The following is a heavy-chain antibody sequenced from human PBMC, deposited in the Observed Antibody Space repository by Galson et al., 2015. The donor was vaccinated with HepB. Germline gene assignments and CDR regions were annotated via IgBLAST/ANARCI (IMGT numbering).Heavy chain of an antibody. V-gene: IGHV3-48*02. D-gene: IGHD2/OR15-2a*01. CDR2: ISSSGGTI. CDR1: GFIFSSYS. CDR3: VTLIYGSRD. Sequence: LRLSCAASGFIFSSYSMNWVRQAPGKGLEWISYISSSGGTIYYADSVKGRFTISRDNAKDSLYLQMNSLRDEDSAVYYCVTLIYGSRDWGQGTRVTVSS. J-gene: IGHJ4*02.